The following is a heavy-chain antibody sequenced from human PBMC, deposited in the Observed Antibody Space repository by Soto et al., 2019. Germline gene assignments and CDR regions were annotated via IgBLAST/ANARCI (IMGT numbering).Heavy chain of an antibody. CDR2: ISGSGGST. V-gene: IGHV3-23*01. CDR1: GFTFSSYA. Sequence: VGSLRLSGAASGFTFSSYAMSWVRQAPGKGLEWVSAISGSGGSTYYADSVKGRFTISRDNSKNTLYLQMNSPRAEDTAVYYCAAPPVDNWNEDYWGQGTLVTVSS. D-gene: IGHD1-20*01. CDR3: AAPPVDNWNEDY. J-gene: IGHJ4*02.